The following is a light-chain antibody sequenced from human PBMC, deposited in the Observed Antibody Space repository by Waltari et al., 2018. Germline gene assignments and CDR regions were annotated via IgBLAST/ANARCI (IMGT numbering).Light chain of an antibody. J-gene: IGLJ2*01. CDR1: ARDVGGFRF. V-gene: IGLV2-8*01. CDR3: CSFSGANNVL. Sequence: QSALTQPPSASGSPGHSVTISCTVTARDVGGFRFVSWYQQHPGKAPRLIIYDVIKRPSGVPDRFSGSKSGNTASLTVSGLQPEDEADYCCCSFSGANNVLFGGGTKLTVL. CDR2: DVI.